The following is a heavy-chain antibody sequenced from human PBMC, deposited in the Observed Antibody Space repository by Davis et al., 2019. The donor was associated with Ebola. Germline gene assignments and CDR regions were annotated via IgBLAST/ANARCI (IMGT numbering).Heavy chain of an antibody. D-gene: IGHD2-15*01. CDR1: GYSISSGYY. Sequence: MPSETLSLTCTVSGYSISSGYYWGWIRQPPGKGLEWIGEIYHTGDTNYNPSLKSRVTISVDTSKNQFSLRLNSVTAADTAVYYCARVNFCIGGSCYSHDHWGQGTLVTVSS. CDR3: ARVNFCIGGSCYSHDH. J-gene: IGHJ5*02. CDR2: IYHTGDT. V-gene: IGHV4-38-2*02.